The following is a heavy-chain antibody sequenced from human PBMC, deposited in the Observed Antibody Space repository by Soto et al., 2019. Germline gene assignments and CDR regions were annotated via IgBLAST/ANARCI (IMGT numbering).Heavy chain of an antibody. CDR2: ISWNSGSI. V-gene: IGHV3-9*01. CDR3: AKVTERSGWSYYFDY. D-gene: IGHD6-19*01. J-gene: IGHJ4*02. CDR1: GFTFDDYA. Sequence: GGSLRLSCAASGFTFDDYAMHWVRQAPGKGLEWVSGISWNSGSIGYADSVKGRFTISRDNAKNSLYLQMNSLRAEDTALYYCAKVTERSGWSYYFDYWGQGTLVTVSS.